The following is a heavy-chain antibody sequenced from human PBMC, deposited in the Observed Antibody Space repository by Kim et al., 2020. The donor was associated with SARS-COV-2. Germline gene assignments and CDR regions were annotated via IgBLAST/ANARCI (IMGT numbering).Heavy chain of an antibody. CDR2: IYYSGST. CDR3: AREGRQQLADY. V-gene: IGHV4-31*03. CDR1: GGSISSGGYY. J-gene: IGHJ4*02. D-gene: IGHD6-13*01. Sequence: SETLSLTCTVSGGSISSGGYYWSWIRQHPGKGLEWIGYIYYSGSTYYNQSLKSRVTISVDTSKNQFSLKLSSVTAADTAVYYCAREGRQQLADYWGQGTLVTVSS.